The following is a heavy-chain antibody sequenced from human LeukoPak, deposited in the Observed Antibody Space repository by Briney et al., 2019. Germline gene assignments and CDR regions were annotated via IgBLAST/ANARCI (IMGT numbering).Heavy chain of an antibody. V-gene: IGHV3-48*04. J-gene: IGHJ4*02. CDR2: ISSSGSTI. D-gene: IGHD3-22*01. CDR3: AREGYDSSHLDY. Sequence: GGSLRLSCAASGFTFSSYSMNWVRQAPGKGLEWVSYISSSGSTIYYADSVKGRFTISRDNAKNSLYLQMNSLRAEDTAVYYCAREGYDSSHLDYWGQGTLVTVSS. CDR1: GFTFSSYS.